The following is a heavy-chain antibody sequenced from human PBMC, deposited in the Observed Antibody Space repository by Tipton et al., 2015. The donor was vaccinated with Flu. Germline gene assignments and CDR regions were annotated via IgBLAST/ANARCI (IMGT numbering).Heavy chain of an antibody. J-gene: IGHJ3*02. D-gene: IGHD2-2*01. Sequence: SLRLSCAASGFTFNTHWMTWVRQGPGKRLEFGANINEDGTTINYVDSVKGRFTMSRDNARTSLYLQMTSLRVDDTALYYCTTEVEGGVFHIWGQGTMVTVSS. V-gene: IGHV3-7*01. CDR3: TTEVEGGVFHI. CDR1: GFTFNTHW. CDR2: INEDGTTI.